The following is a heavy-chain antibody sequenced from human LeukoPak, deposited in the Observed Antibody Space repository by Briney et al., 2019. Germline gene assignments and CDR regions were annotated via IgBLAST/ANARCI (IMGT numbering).Heavy chain of an antibody. CDR1: GGTFSSYA. J-gene: IGHJ6*02. CDR3: ARGPYYYYYYGMDV. Sequence: ASVKVSRTASGGTFSSYAISWVRQAPGQGLEWMGRIIPILGIANYAQKFQGRVTITADKSTSTAYMELSSLRSEDTAVYYCARGPYYYYYYGMDVWGQGTTVTVSS. V-gene: IGHV1-69*04. CDR2: IIPILGIA.